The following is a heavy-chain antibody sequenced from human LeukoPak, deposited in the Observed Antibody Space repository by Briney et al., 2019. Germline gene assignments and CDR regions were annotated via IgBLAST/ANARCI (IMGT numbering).Heavy chain of an antibody. CDR3: MTAARYNFGQY. J-gene: IGHJ4*02. D-gene: IGHD5-18*01. CDR2: LYIGGNT. V-gene: IGHV3-53*01. Sequence: QSGGSLRLSCAASGLTVNNNYMNWVRQAPGKGLEWVSALYIGGNTYYADSVRGRFTISRDNSKNTLYLQMNSLRAEDTAIYYCMTAARYNFGQYWGQGTLVTVSS. CDR1: GLTVNNNY.